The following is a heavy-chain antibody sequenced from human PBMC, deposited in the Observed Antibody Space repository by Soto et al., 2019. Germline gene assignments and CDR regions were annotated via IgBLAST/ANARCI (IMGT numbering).Heavy chain of an antibody. CDR3: AGIQEDFYYGMDV. J-gene: IGHJ6*02. D-gene: IGHD1-1*01. CDR2: IYTTGST. CDR1: GGSIFNYF. Sequence: PSETLSLTCTVSGGSIFNYFWNWIRQPAGKGLEWIGRIYTTGSTKYNPSLESRVSMLVDTSRNEFSLRLSSVTAADTATYYCAGIQEDFYYGMDVWGQGTTVTVSS. V-gene: IGHV4-4*07.